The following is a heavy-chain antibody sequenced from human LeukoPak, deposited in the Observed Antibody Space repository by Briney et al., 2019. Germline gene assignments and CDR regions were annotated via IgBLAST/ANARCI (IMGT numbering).Heavy chain of an antibody. J-gene: IGHJ6*02. CDR3: ARDLRAYDFWSGYYYYYGMDV. Sequence: PGGSLRLSCAASGFTVSSNYMSWVRQAPGKGLEWVSVIYSGGSTYYADSVKGRFTISRDNSKNTLYLQMNSLRAEDTAVYYCARDLRAYDFWSGYYYYYGMDVWGQGTTVTVSS. V-gene: IGHV3-53*01. CDR2: IYSGGST. CDR1: GFTVSSNY. D-gene: IGHD3-3*01.